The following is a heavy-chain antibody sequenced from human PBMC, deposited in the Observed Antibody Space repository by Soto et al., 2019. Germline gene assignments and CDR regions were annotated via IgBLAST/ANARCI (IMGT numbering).Heavy chain of an antibody. CDR1: GFTFSSYA. D-gene: IGHD2-15*01. CDR2: VSIGGST. V-gene: IGHV3-23*01. CDR3: AKRRGAGGHFDY. Sequence: GGSLRLSCAASGFTFSSYAMGWVRQGPGKGLEWVAVVSIGGSTHYADSVRGRFTLSRDNSKNTLSLQMNSLTAKDTAVYFCAKRRGAGGHFDYWGQGALVTVSS. J-gene: IGHJ4*02.